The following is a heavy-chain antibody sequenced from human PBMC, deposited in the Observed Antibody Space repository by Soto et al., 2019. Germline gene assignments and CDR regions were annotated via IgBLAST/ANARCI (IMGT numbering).Heavy chain of an antibody. CDR2: ISYSGSI. CDR3: AADAASYSSGQNYFDY. J-gene: IGHJ4*02. V-gene: IGHV4-39*01. D-gene: IGHD6-19*01. CDR1: GGSITSRSYY. Sequence: SETLSLTCTVSGGSITSRSYYWGWIRQPPGRGLEWIGSISYSGSIYYNPSLKSRVTISVDTSKNQFSLKLSSVTAADTAVYYCAADAASYSSGQNYFDYWGQGTLVTVSS.